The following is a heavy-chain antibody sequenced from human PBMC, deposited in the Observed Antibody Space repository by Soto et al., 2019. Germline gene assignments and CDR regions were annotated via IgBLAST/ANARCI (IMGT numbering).Heavy chain of an antibody. CDR1: GFSFSTSGVG. CDR3: EHRIWESYYAY. Sequence: QITLKESGPTVVKPTQTLTLTCTFSGFSFSTSGVGVGWIRQPPGKALEWLALIYWDDTKRYSPSLKSRLTITKGNSTNQVVLTMTNMDPVDTATYYCEHRIWESYYAYWGQGALITVAS. V-gene: IGHV2-5*02. J-gene: IGHJ4*02. CDR2: IYWDDTK. D-gene: IGHD3-16*01.